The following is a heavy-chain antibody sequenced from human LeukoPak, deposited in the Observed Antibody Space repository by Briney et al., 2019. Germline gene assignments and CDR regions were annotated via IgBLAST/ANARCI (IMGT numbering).Heavy chain of an antibody. J-gene: IGHJ4*02. Sequence: SETLSLTCTVSDGSISSYYWSWIRQPPGKGLEWIGYIQYSGSTNYNPSLKSRVTISVDTSKNQFSLKLTSVTAADTAVYYCVASGYDSIFDYWGQGTLVTVSS. D-gene: IGHD5-12*01. CDR2: IQYSGST. V-gene: IGHV4-59*01. CDR1: DGSISSYY. CDR3: VASGYDSIFDY.